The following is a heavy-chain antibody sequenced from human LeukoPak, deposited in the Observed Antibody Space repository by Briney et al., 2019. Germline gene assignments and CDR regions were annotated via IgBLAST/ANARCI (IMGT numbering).Heavy chain of an antibody. Sequence: SETLSLTCAVYGGSFSGYYWSWIRQPPAKGLEWIGEINHSGSTNYNPSLNSRVTISVDTSKNQFSLKLSSVTAADTAVYYCARGRGPDYDFWSGYLNWFDPWGQGTLVTVSS. D-gene: IGHD3-3*01. CDR2: INHSGST. CDR3: ARGRGPDYDFWSGYLNWFDP. CDR1: GGSFSGYY. V-gene: IGHV4-34*01. J-gene: IGHJ5*02.